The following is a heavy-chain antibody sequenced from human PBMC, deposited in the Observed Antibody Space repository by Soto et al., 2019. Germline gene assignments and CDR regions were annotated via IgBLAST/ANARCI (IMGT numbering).Heavy chain of an antibody. Sequence: GGSLRLSCAASGFTFSSYEMNWVRQAPGKGLEWVSYISSSGSTIYYADSVKGRFTISRDNAKNSLYLQMNSLRAEDTAVYDCAGKEWELHGMDVWGQGTTVTVSS. CDR2: ISSSGSTI. D-gene: IGHD1-26*01. CDR3: AGKEWELHGMDV. CDR1: GFTFSSYE. V-gene: IGHV3-48*03. J-gene: IGHJ6*02.